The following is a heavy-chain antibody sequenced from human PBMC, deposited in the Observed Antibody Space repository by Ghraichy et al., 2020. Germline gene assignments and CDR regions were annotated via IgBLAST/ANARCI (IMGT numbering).Heavy chain of an antibody. CDR1: GFTFSSYW. D-gene: IGHD3-10*01. J-gene: IGHJ4*02. Sequence: GGSLRLSCAASGFTFSSYWMHWVRQAPGKGLVWVSRINSDGSTTTYADSVKGRFTISRDNAKNTLYLQMNSLRAEDKAVYYCARPRSYGSGSYYNRIDYWGQGALVTVSS. V-gene: IGHV3-74*01. CDR2: INSDGSTT. CDR3: ARPRSYGSGSYYNRIDY.